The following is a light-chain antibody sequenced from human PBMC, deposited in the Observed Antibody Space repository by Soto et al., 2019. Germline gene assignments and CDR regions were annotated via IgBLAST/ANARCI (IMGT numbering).Light chain of an antibody. CDR2: GAS. CDR3: QQYGSSPLT. CDR1: QSVSRSY. Sequence: ILLTQSPGTLSLSPGERATLSCGASQSVSRSYLAWYQQKPGQAPRLLIYGASSRATGIPDRFSGSGSGTDFTLTISRLEPEDFAVYYCQQYGSSPLTFGGGTKVDIK. V-gene: IGKV3-20*01. J-gene: IGKJ4*01.